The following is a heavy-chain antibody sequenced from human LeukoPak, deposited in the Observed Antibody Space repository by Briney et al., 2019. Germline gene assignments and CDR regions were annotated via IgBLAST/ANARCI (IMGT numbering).Heavy chain of an antibody. CDR3: AKDTASKYYDYVWGSYRSTDAFDI. CDR2: ISTSSTNK. Sequence: GGSLRLSCAASGFTFSGYSMNGVRQAPGKGLEWVSYISTSSTNKYYADSVKGRFTISRDNAKNTLYLQMNSLRAEDTAVYYCAKDTASKYYDYVWGSYRSTDAFDIWGQGTMVTVSS. D-gene: IGHD3-16*02. V-gene: IGHV3-48*01. J-gene: IGHJ3*02. CDR1: GFTFSGYS.